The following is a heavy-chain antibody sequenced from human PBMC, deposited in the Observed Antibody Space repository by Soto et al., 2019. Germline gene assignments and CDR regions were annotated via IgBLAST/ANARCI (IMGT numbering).Heavy chain of an antibody. D-gene: IGHD3-10*01. CDR2: IYSGGST. Sequence: GGSLRLSCAASGFTVSSNYMSWVRQAPGKGLEWVSVIYSGGSTYYADSVKGRFTISRDNSKNTLYLQMNTLRAEDTVVYYCGRLFVSGHGLFDYWGQETLVTVSS. J-gene: IGHJ4*02. V-gene: IGHV3-66*04. CDR1: GFTVSSNY. CDR3: GRLFVSGHGLFDY.